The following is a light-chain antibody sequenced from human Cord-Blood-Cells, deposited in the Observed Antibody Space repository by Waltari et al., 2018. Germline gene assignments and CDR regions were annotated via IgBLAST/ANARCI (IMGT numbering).Light chain of an antibody. Sequence: QSALTQPASVSGSPGQSITISRTGTSSDGGGYNYVSWYQQHPGKAPKLMIYDVSNRPSGVSNRFAGYKSGNTASLTISGLQAEDEADYYCSSYTSSSTYVFGTGTKVTVL. V-gene: IGLV2-14*03. J-gene: IGLJ1*01. CDR3: SSYTSSSTYV. CDR1: SSDGGGYNY. CDR2: DVS.